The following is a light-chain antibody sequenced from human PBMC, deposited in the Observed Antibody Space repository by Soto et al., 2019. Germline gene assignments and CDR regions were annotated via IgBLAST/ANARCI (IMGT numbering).Light chain of an antibody. J-gene: IGLJ3*02. CDR3: CSYAGSSTFNWV. V-gene: IGLV2-23*02. CDR2: EVS. Sequence: QSVLTQPASVSGSPGQSITISCTGTSSDVGSYYLVSWYQQHPGKAPKLMIYEVSERPSGVSNRFAGSKSGNTASLTISGLQAEDEADYYCCSYAGSSTFNWVFGGGTKVTVL. CDR1: SSDVGSYYL.